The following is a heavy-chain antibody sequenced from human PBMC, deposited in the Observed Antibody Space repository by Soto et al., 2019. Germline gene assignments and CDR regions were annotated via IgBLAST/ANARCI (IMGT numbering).Heavy chain of an antibody. D-gene: IGHD3-10*01. CDR2: IYPGDSDT. V-gene: IGHV5-51*01. CDR1: GYSFTGYW. J-gene: IGHJ4*02. Sequence: PGESLKISCKGSGYSFTGYWIGWVRQMPGKGLEWMGIIYPGDSDTRYSPSFQGQVTISADKSISTAYLQWSSLKASDTAMYYCARRAGLGGSGSYHYDFWGQGTLVTVSS. CDR3: ARRAGLGGSGSYHYDF.